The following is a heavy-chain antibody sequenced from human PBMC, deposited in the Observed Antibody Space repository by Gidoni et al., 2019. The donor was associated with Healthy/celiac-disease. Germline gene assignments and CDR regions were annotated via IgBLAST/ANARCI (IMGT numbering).Heavy chain of an antibody. CDR3: ARGPGYCSSTSCPNYFDY. CDR1: GFTVSSYA. J-gene: IGHJ4*02. V-gene: IGHV3-30-3*01. Sequence: QVQLVESGGGVVQPGRSLRLSCAASGFTVSSYAMHWVRQAPGKGLGWLAVISYDGINKYYADSVKGRFTISRDNSKNTLYLQMNSLRAEDTAVYYCARGPGYCSSTSCPNYFDYWGQGTLVTVSS. CDR2: ISYDGINK. D-gene: IGHD2-2*01.